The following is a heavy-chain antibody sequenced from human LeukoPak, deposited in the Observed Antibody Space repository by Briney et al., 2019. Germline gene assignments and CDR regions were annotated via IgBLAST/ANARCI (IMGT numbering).Heavy chain of an antibody. V-gene: IGHV4-59*12. D-gene: IGHD5-12*01. CDR2: MYYRGNT. CDR3: ARRATGWLPQRYNWFDP. Sequence: SETLSLTCTVSGGSISSYYWSWIRQPPGKGLEWIGYMYYRGNTNYDPSLKSRVTISVDTSKNQFSLKLSSVTAADTAVYYCARRATGWLPQRYNWFDPWGQGTLVTVSS. J-gene: IGHJ5*02. CDR1: GGSISSYY.